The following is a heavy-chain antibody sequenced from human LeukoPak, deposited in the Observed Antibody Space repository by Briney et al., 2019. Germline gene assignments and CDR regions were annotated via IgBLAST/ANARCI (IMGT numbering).Heavy chain of an antibody. Sequence: GGSLRLSCAASGFTFSDAWMTWVRQAPGKELEWVGRIKSKAHGGTTDYAAPVKGRFTISRDDSKNTLYLQMNSLKTEDTAVYYCWDTNWNGDWDYWGQGTLVTVSS. CDR3: WDTNWNGDWDY. V-gene: IGHV3-15*01. D-gene: IGHD1-1*01. CDR2: IKSKAHGGTT. J-gene: IGHJ4*02. CDR1: GFTFSDAW.